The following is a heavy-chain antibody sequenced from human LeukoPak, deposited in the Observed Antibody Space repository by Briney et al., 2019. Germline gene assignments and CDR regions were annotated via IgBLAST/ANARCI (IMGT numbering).Heavy chain of an antibody. CDR2: ISPDGSTT. J-gene: IGHJ4*02. D-gene: IGHD1-26*01. Sequence: PGGSLRLSCAASGFTFSSHWMHWVRQAPGKGLVWASVISPDGSTTNYAEPVKGRFTISRDNAKNTLYLQMNILRAEDTAVYYCARPVGTTVSVDYWGQGTLVTVSS. CDR3: ARPVGTTVSVDY. CDR1: GFTFSSHW. V-gene: IGHV3-74*01.